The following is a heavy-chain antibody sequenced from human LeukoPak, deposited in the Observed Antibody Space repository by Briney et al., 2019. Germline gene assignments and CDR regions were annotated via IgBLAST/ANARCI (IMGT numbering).Heavy chain of an antibody. V-gene: IGHV4-34*01. CDR1: GGSFSGYY. CDR2: INHSGST. D-gene: IGHD3-3*01. J-gene: IGHJ5*02. CDR3: ARGVFWSGYYLGNNWFDP. Sequence: PSETLSLTCAVYGGSFSGYYWSWIRQPPGKGLGWIGEINHSGSTNYNPSLKSRVTISVDTSKNQFSLKLSSVTAADTAVYYCARGVFWSGYYLGNNWFDPWGQGTLVTVSS.